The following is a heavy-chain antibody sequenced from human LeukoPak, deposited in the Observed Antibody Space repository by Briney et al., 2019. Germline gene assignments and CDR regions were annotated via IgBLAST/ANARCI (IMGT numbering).Heavy chain of an antibody. J-gene: IGHJ6*02. D-gene: IGHD2-2*02. CDR2: ISGSGGST. Sequence: GGSLRLSCAASGFTFSNAWMNWVRQAPGKGLEWVSAISGSGGSTYYADSVKGWFTISRDNSKNTLYLQMNSLRAEDTAVYYCAKDRCSSTSCYTNYYGMDVWGQGTTVTVSS. CDR1: GFTFSNAW. V-gene: IGHV3-23*01. CDR3: AKDRCSSTSCYTNYYGMDV.